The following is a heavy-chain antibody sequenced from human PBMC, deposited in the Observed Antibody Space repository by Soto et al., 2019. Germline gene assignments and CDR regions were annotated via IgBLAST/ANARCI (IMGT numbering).Heavy chain of an antibody. CDR1: GSSISSNNW. V-gene: IGHV4-4*02. CDR3: ARVRAGCSSTSCYLED. Sequence: SETLSLTCTVSGSSISSNNWWNWVRQPPGKGLDWIGETHPTGDSNYHPSLKSRVTISVDKSKNQFSLKMTSVTAADTAVYFCARVRAGCSSTSCYLEDWGRGTLVTVSS. CDR2: THPTGDS. J-gene: IGHJ4*02. D-gene: IGHD2-2*01.